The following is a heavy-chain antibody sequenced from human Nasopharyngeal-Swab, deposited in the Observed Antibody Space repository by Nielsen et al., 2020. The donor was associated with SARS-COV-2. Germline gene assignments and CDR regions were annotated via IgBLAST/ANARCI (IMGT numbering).Heavy chain of an antibody. CDR2: ISYDGSNN. J-gene: IGHJ4*02. CDR1: GFTFSSYA. Sequence: GESLKLSCAASGFTFSSYAMHWVRQAPGKGLEWVAVISYDGSNNYYADSVKGRFTISRDNSQNTLYLQMNSLRAEDTAVYYCAREDPIAVAGNLDYWGQGTLVTVSS. CDR3: AREDPIAVAGNLDY. V-gene: IGHV3-30-3*01. D-gene: IGHD6-19*01.